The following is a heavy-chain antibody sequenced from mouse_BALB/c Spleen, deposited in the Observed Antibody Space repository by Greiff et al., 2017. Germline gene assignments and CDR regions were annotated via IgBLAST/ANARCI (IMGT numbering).Heavy chain of an antibody. CDR1: GFTFSNYW. J-gene: IGHJ3*01. CDR2: IRLKSNNYAT. Sequence: EVMLVESGGGLVQPGGSMKLSCVASGFTFSNYWMNWVRQSPEKGLEWVVEIRLKSNNYATHYAESVKGRFTISRDDSKSSVYLQMNNLRAEDTGIYYCTRNYYGYDWFAYWGQGTLVTVSA. CDR3: TRNYYGYDWFAY. D-gene: IGHD2-2*01. V-gene: IGHV6-6*02.